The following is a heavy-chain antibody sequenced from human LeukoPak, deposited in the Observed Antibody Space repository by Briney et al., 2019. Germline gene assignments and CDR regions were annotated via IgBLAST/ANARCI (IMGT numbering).Heavy chain of an antibody. Sequence: PSQTLSLTCTVSGGSISSGSYYWSWIRQPAGKGLEWIGRIYTSGSTNYNPSLKSRVTISVDTSKNQFPLKLSSVTAADTAVYYCARGFTTQDHYYYGMDVWGQGTTVTVSS. D-gene: IGHD3-3*01. CDR1: GGSISSGSYY. CDR3: ARGFTTQDHYYYGMDV. J-gene: IGHJ6*02. CDR2: IYTSGST. V-gene: IGHV4-61*02.